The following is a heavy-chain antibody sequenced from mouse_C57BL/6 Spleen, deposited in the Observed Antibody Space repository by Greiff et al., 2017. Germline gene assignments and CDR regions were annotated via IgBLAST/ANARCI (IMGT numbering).Heavy chain of an antibody. CDR3: ARTGKGRYFDY. CDR1: GYTFTDYY. J-gene: IGHJ2*01. D-gene: IGHD4-1*01. CDR2: INPNNGGT. Sequence: VQLQQSGPELVKPGASVKISCKASGYTFTDYYMNWVKQSHGKSLEWIGDINPNNGGTSYNQKFKGKATLTVDKSSSTAYMELRSLTSEDSAVYYCARTGKGRYFDYWGQGTTLTVSS. V-gene: IGHV1-26*01.